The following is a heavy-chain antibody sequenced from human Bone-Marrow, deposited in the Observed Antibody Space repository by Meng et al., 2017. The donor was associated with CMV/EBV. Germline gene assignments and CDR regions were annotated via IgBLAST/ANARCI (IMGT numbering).Heavy chain of an antibody. Sequence: QVQLVESGGGVVQPGRSLRLSCAASGFTLSSYAMHWVRQAPGKGLEWVAVISYDGSNKYYADSVKGRFTISRDNSKNTLYLQMNSLRAEDTAVYYCARTYYYDSSGYYGHFDHWGQGPLVTVAS. D-gene: IGHD3-22*01. CDR3: ARTYYYDSSGYYGHFDH. J-gene: IGHJ4*02. CDR1: GFTLSSYA. CDR2: ISYDGSNK. V-gene: IGHV3-30-3*01.